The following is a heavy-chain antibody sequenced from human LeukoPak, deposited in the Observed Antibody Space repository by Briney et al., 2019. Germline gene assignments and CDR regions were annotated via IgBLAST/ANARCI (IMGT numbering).Heavy chain of an antibody. D-gene: IGHD5-24*01. V-gene: IGHV4-31*03. J-gene: IGHJ4*02. CDR3: ARGQMATIEFDY. CDR1: GGSTSSGGYY. Sequence: PSQTLSLTCTVSGGSTSSGGYYWSWIRQHPGKGLEWIGYIYYSGSTYYNPSLKSRVTISVDTSKNQFSLKLSSVTAADTAVYYCARGQMATIEFDYWGQGTLVTVSS. CDR2: IYYSGST.